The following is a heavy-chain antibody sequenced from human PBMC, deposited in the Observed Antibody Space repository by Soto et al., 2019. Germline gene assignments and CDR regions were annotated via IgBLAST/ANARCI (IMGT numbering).Heavy chain of an antibody. CDR2: INPISGGT. V-gene: IGHV1-2*02. CDR3: ARVPGLEILDF. D-gene: IGHD1-7*01. CDR1: GYTFTGYY. J-gene: IGHJ4*02. Sequence: ASVKVSCKTSGYTFTGYYIHRVRQAPGQGLEWVGWINPISGGTNYAQKFQGRVSMTGDTSIRTAYMELSRLRSDDTAVYYCARVPGLEILDFWGQGTLVTVSS.